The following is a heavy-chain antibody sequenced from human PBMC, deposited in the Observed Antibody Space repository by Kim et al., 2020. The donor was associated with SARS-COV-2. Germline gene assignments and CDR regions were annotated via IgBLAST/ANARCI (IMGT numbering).Heavy chain of an antibody. CDR2: ISAYNGDR. V-gene: IGHV1-18*04. J-gene: IGHJ4*02. CDR3: ARVAQQHLDYYFDF. D-gene: IGHD6-13*01. Sequence: ASVKVSCKASGFTFTNYGITWVRQAPGQGLEWMGWISAYNGDRKYAQRVQGRVTMTTDTSTRTAYMELRSLRSDDTDVYYCARVAQQHLDYYFDFWGQGTLLTVSS. CDR1: GFTFTNYG.